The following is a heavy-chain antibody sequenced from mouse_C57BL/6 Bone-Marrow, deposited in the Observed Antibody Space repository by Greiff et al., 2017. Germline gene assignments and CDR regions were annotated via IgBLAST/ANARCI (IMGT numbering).Heavy chain of an antibody. CDR1: GYSFTGYY. CDR3: ARGYYYGSSYGY. D-gene: IGHD1-1*01. Sequence: VKLQQSGPELVKPGASVKISCKASGYSFTGYYMNWVKQSPEKSLEWIGEINPSTGGTTYNQKFKAKATLTVDKSSSTAYMQLKSLTSEDSAVYYCARGYYYGSSYGYWGQGTTLTVSS. J-gene: IGHJ2*01. CDR2: INPSTGGT. V-gene: IGHV1-42*01.